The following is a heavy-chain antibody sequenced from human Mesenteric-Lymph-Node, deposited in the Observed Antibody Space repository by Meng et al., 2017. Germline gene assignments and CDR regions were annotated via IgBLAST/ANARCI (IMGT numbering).Heavy chain of an antibody. CDR1: GFTFNSYT. CDR3: AKDLATVAD. D-gene: IGHD4-23*01. CDR2: ISGSGVSI. Sequence: VHLVQAGGGVVQPGGSLSLSCAASGFTFNSYTMSWVRQAPGKGLAWVSTISGSGVSIYYADSVKGRFTISRDNSKNTLYLQMDSLRAEDTAVYYCAKDLATVADWGQGTLVTVSS. J-gene: IGHJ4*02. V-gene: IGHV3-23*04.